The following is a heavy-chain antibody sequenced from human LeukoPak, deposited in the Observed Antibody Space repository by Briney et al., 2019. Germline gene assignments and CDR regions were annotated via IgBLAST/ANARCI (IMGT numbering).Heavy chain of an antibody. CDR1: GGTFSSYA. CDR2: IIPIFGTA. V-gene: IGHV1-69*05. CDR3: ATVPEGVPDAFDI. J-gene: IGHJ3*02. Sequence: PVKVSCKASGGTFSSYAMSWVRQAPGQGLEWMGGIIPIFGTANYAQKFQGRVTITTDESTSTAYMELSSLRSEDTAVYYCATVPEGVPDAFDIWGQGTMVTVSS. D-gene: IGHD3-16*01.